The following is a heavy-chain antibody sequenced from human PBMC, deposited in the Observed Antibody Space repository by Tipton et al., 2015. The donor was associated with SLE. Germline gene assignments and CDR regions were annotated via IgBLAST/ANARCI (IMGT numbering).Heavy chain of an antibody. CDR2: ISYDGSNK. D-gene: IGHD2-21*01. CDR1: GFTFSNYA. CDR3: ARGYIVVVIATHSTIGY. V-gene: IGHV3-30*04. Sequence: SLRLSCAASGFTFSNYAMHWVRQAPGKGLEWVAVISYDGSNKYYADSVKGRFTISRDNSKNTLYLQMNSLRAGDTAVYYCARGYIVVVIATHSTIGYWGQGTLVTVSS. J-gene: IGHJ4*02.